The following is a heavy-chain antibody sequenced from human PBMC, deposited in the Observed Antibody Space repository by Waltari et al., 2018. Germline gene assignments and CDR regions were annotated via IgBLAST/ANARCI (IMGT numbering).Heavy chain of an antibody. CDR2: ITWNSGKV. CDR3: TKDLTHTNYEGFAN. CDR1: GVTYDDFA. Sequence: EVQLVESGGALVQHGRSLRLSCATSGVTYDDFAMHWVRQVPGKGLEWVAGITWNSGKVDYAGSVKGRFTISRDNAKNLLFLQMNSLRPEDTALYYCTKDLTHTNYEGFANWGLGTLVTVSS. J-gene: IGHJ4*02. V-gene: IGHV3-9*01. D-gene: IGHD3-16*01.